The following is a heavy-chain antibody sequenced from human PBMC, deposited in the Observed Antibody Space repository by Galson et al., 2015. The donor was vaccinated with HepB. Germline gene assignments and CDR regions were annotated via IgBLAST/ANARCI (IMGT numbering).Heavy chain of an antibody. CDR3: AKDPGYSYGFDY. V-gene: IGHV3-30*02. J-gene: IGHJ4*02. CDR1: GFTFSSYG. D-gene: IGHD5-18*01. Sequence: SLRLSCAASGFTFSSYGMHWVRQAPGKGLEWVAFIRYDGSNKYYADSVKGRFTISRDNSKNTLYLQMNSLRAEDTAVYYCAKDPGYSYGFDYWGQGTLVTVSS. CDR2: IRYDGSNK.